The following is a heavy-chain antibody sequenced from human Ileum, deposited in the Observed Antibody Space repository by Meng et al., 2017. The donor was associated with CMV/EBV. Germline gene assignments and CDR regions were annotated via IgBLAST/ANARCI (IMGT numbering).Heavy chain of an antibody. CDR3: ARDHNWNYVYYYGMDV. CDR2: ISSRGDST. D-gene: IGHD1-7*01. V-gene: IGHV3-23*01. Sequence: GGSLRLSCAASGFTFSAYAMCWVRQAPGKGLEWVSAISSRGDSTYYADSVKGRFTLSRDNAKNTLYLQMNSLRAEDTAVYYCARDHNWNYVYYYGMDVWGQGTTVTVSS. J-gene: IGHJ6*02. CDR1: GFTFSAYA.